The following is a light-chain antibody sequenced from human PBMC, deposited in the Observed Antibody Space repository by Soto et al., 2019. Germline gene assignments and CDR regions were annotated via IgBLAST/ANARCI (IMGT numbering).Light chain of an antibody. Sequence: DIQMTQSPSSLSASVGDRVTITCRASQSISSYLNWYQQKPGKAPKLLIYAASSLQSGVPSRFSGSGSGTDFTLTIISLQPEDFATYYCQQSYSTPATFGQGTKVEI. V-gene: IGKV1-39*01. CDR2: AAS. J-gene: IGKJ1*01. CDR1: QSISSY. CDR3: QQSYSTPAT.